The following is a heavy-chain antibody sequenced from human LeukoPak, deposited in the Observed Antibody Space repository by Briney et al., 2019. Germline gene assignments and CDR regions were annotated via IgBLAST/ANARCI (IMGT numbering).Heavy chain of an antibody. CDR2: ISYDGSNK. CDR3: ARDRDAGGNSLSY. V-gene: IGHV3-30-3*01. J-gene: IGHJ4*02. Sequence: GGSLRLSCATSGFTFSSYAMHWVRQAPGKGLEWVAVISYDGSNKYYADSVKGRFTISRDNSKNTLYLQMNSLRAEDTAVYYCARDRDAGGNSLSYWGQGTLVTVSS. CDR1: GFTFSSYA. D-gene: IGHD4-23*01.